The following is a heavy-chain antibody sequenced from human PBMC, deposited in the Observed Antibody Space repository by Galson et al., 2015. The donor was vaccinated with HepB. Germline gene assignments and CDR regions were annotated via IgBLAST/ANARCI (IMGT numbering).Heavy chain of an antibody. J-gene: IGHJ4*02. Sequence: SVKVSCKVSGYTLTELSMHWVRQAPGKGLEWMGGFDPEDGETIYAQKFQGRVTMTGDTSTDTAYMELSSLRSEDTAVYYCATAGYCSSTSCPPGDYWGQGTLVTVS. CDR2: FDPEDGET. CDR3: ATAGYCSSTSCPPGDY. D-gene: IGHD2-2*01. CDR1: GYTLTELS. V-gene: IGHV1-24*01.